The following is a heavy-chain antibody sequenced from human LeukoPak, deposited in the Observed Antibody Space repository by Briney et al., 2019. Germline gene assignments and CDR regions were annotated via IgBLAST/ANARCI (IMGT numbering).Heavy chain of an antibody. CDR1: GGSISSRSHY. Sequence: KPSETLSLTCTVSGGSISSRSHYWAWIRQSPGKGLEWIGSIYYSGDTYYNPSFNSRVTISVDTSNNYFSLNLMTLTAADTAVYYCARHRGVGAMVTGPTDAFDIWGQGTLVTVSS. CDR3: ARHRGVGAMVTGPTDAFDI. CDR2: IYYSGDT. V-gene: IGHV4-39*01. D-gene: IGHD1-26*01. J-gene: IGHJ3*02.